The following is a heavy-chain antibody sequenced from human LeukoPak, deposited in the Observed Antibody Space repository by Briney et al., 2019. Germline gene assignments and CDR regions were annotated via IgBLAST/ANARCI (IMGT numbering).Heavy chain of an antibody. CDR3: ARHRYPGYSGSSYYRGFYFDY. D-gene: IGHD1-26*01. CDR2: INPNSGGT. CDR1: GYTFTGYY. Sequence: ASVKVSCKASGYTFTGYYMHWVRQAPGQGLEWMGWINPNSGGTNYAQKFQGRVTMTRDTSISTAYMELSSVTAADTAVYSCARHRYPGYSGSSYYRGFYFDYWGQGTPVTVSS. V-gene: IGHV1-2*02. J-gene: IGHJ4*02.